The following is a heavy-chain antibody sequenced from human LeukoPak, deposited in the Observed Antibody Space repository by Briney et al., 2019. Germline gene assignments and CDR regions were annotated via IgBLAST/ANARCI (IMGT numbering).Heavy chain of an antibody. CDR3: ARARYWFGEPWGAFDI. CDR2: INAGNGNT. J-gene: IGHJ3*02. CDR1: GYTFTSYA. V-gene: IGHV1-3*01. Sequence: GASVKVSCKASGYTFTSYAMHWVRQAPGQRLEWMGWINAGNGNTKYSQKFQGRVTITRDTSASTAYMELSSLRSEDTAVYYCARARYWFGEPWGAFDIWGQGTMVTVSS. D-gene: IGHD3-10*01.